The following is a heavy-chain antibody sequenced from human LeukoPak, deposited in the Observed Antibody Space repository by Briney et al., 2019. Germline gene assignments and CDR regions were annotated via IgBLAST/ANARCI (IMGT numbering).Heavy chain of an antibody. V-gene: IGHV4-61*08. CDR1: GGSISSGGYA. D-gene: IGHD3-10*01. CDR3: ARGRRFGEQHDAFDI. CDR2: IYYSGST. J-gene: IGHJ3*02. Sequence: SQTLPLTCAVSGGSISSGGYAWSWIRQPPGKGLEWIGYIYYSGSTNYNPSLKSRVTISVDTSKNQFSLKLSSVTAADTAVYYCARGRRFGEQHDAFDIWGQGTMVTASS.